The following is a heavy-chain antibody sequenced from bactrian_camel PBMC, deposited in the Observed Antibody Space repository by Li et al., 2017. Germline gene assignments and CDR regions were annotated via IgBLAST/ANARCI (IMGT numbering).Heavy chain of an antibody. J-gene: IGHJ4*01. V-gene: IGHV3S9*01. CDR1: GYTYSSYC. CDR2: IDSDGET. Sequence: HVQLVESGGGSVQAGGSLRLSCAASGYTYSSYCMGWIRQVPGKEREGVASIDSDGETTYADSVKGRFTVSKDNTKNTVYLQMNSLKPDDTGMYYCAARVCYYGTSIVFSSSSYTYWGQGTQVTVS. CDR3: AARVCYYGTSIVFSSSSYTY. D-gene: IGHD6*01.